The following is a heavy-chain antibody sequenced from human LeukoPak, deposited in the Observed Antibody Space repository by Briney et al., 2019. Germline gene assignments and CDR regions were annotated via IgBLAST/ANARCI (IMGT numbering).Heavy chain of an antibody. D-gene: IGHD1-14*01. J-gene: IGHJ6*03. CDR1: GFTFSSYA. CDR3: ANLPEYYYYYYMDV. CDR2: ISGSGGST. V-gene: IGHV3-23*01. Sequence: PGGSLRLSCAASGFTFSSYAMSWVRQAPGKGLECVSAISGSGGSTYYADSVKGRFTISRDNSKNTLFLQMNSLRAEDTAVYYCANLPEYYYYYYMDVWGKGTTVTVSS.